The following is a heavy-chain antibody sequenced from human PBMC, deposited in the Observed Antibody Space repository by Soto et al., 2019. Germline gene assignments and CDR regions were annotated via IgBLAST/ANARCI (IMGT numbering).Heavy chain of an antibody. D-gene: IGHD2-2*01. CDR3: ATIGVPDPKEVFVY. V-gene: IGHV3-21*04. CDR1: GFTFSSYS. CDR2: ISSSSSYI. J-gene: IGHJ4*02. Sequence: PGGSLRLSCAASGFTFSSYSINWVRQAPGKGLEWVSSISSSSSYIYYADSVKGRFTISRDNAKNSLSLQMNSLRAEHMDVYSCATIGVPDPKEVFVYLDPETLVAVSS.